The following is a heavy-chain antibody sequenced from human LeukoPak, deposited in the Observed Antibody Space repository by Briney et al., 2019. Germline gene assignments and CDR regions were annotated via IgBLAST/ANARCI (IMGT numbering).Heavy chain of an antibody. CDR2: IWHSVNT. CDR3: SFYNHGWYFEY. J-gene: IGHJ4*02. V-gene: IGHV4/OR15-8*02. Sequence: SETLSLTCAVSGGSISSSTWWSWVRQPPGKGLEWIGEIWHSVNTNYNPSLNDRVTISIDKSMNQFSLKLRSVTAADAAIYYCSFYNHGWYFEYWGQGTLVTVSS. D-gene: IGHD3-10*01. CDR1: GGSISSSTW.